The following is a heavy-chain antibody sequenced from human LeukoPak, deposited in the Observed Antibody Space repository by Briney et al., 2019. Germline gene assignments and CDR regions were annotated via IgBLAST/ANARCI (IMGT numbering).Heavy chain of an antibody. CDR1: GFTFSSYG. V-gene: IGHV3-30*18. CDR2: ISYDGSNK. Sequence: GGSLRLSCAASGFTFSSYGMHWVRQAPGKGLEWVAVISYDGSNKYYADSVKGRFTISRDNSKNTLYLQMNSLRAEDTAVYYCAKDSGSYGGSGSLPGDYYYYGMDVWGQGTTVTVSS. CDR3: AKDSGSYGGSGSLPGDYYYYGMDV. J-gene: IGHJ6*02. D-gene: IGHD1-26*01.